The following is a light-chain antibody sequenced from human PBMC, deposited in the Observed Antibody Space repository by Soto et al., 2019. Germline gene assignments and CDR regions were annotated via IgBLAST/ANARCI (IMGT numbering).Light chain of an antibody. CDR1: SSDVGGYNY. J-gene: IGLJ1*01. V-gene: IGLV2-14*03. CDR2: DVT. Sequence: QSVLTQPASVSGSPGQSIAISCTGTSSDVGGYNYVSWYQQHPGKAPKLMIYDVTSRPSGVSDRFSGSKSGTTASLTISGLQAEDEADYYCRSYTSSTIYVFGTGTKAPS. CDR3: RSYTSSTIYV.